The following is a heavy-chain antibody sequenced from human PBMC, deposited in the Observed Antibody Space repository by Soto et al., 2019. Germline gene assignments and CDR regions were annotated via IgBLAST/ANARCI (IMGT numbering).Heavy chain of an antibody. CDR2: LSGSVMTA. CDR1: GFTFSYYA. J-gene: IGHJ4*02. Sequence: GESLKISCAASGFTFSYYAMSWVRQAPGKGLEWVSGLSGSVMTAYYADSVKGRFTIYRDNSKNTLSLQMNSLRVEDTAIYYCAKGLGPATSYFDSWGQGILVTVSS. CDR3: AKGLGPATSYFDS. D-gene: IGHD3-9*01. V-gene: IGHV3-23*01.